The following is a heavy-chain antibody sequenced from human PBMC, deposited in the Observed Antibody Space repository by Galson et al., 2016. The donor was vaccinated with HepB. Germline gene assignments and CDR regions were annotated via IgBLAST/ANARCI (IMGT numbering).Heavy chain of an antibody. CDR1: GGSISRGTYY. V-gene: IGHV4-61*10. J-gene: IGHJ4*02. Sequence: SETLSLTCTVSGGSISRGTYYWNWIRQPAGKGLEWIGRLYFGGSSDYNPSLRSRVTMSSHASKNQFSLMLSSVTAADTAVYYCARGFWLHSRYFFDYWGPGTLVTVSS. D-gene: IGHD3-3*01. CDR3: ARGFWLHSRYFFDY. CDR2: LYFGGSS.